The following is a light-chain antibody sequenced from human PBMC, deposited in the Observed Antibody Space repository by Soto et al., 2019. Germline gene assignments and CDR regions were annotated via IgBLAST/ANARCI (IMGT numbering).Light chain of an antibody. J-gene: IGLJ1*01. V-gene: IGLV2-14*03. Sequence: QSVLTQPASVSGSPGQSSAIFCTGTSSDVGSYNYVSWYQHHPGKAPKVMIYDVSSRPSGVSNRFSGSKSGNTASLTISRLQAEDEADYYCISYTTISTYVFGTGTRSPS. CDR2: DVS. CDR3: ISYTTISTYV. CDR1: SSDVGSYNY.